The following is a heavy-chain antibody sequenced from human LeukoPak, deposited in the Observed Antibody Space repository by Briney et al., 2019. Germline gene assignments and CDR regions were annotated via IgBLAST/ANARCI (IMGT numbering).Heavy chain of an antibody. V-gene: IGHV3-30*02. CDR2: LWYDGTNE. Sequence: GGSLRLSCAASGFTFNNYGMHWVRQAPGRGLEWVALLWYDGTNENYADSVKGRFTISRYNSKNTLYLQMNSLRAEDTAVYYCAKETGGYSGSYFGDYWGQGTLVTVSS. CDR1: GFTFNNYG. CDR3: AKETGGYSGSYFGDY. J-gene: IGHJ4*02. D-gene: IGHD1-26*01.